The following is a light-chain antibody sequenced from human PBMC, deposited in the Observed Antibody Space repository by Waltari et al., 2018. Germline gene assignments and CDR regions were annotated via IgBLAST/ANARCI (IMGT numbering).Light chain of an antibody. V-gene: IGLV3-1*01. CDR1: KLGDKF. CDR2: QDT. J-gene: IGLJ3*02. CDR3: QAWDSGVV. Sequence: SYELTQSPSLSVSPGQTASITCSGDKLGDKFASWYQQKPGQPPVLVHYQDTKRPSGIPERFSGTKSGNTATLTITGTQSMDEADYFCQAWDSGVVFGGGTKLTVL.